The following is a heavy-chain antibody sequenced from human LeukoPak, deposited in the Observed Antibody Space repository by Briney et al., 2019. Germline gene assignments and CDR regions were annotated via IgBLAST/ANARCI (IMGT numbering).Heavy chain of an antibody. CDR2: IYIGGNT. CDR3: ARGGYNGHDPYYFDS. CDR1: GFTVITTY. D-gene: IGHD5-12*01. Sequence: PGGSLRLSCSASGFTVITTYMSWVRQAPGKGLECVSVIYIGGNTYYADSVKGRFTISRHNSENKIYLQMDSLRPEDAAVYYCARGGYNGHDPYYFDSWGQGSLVTVSS. J-gene: IGHJ4*02. V-gene: IGHV3-53*04.